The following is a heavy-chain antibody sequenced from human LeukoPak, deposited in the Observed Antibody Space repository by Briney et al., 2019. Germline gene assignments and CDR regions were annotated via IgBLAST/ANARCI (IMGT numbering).Heavy chain of an antibody. J-gene: IGHJ4*02. D-gene: IGHD3-10*01. CDR2: IYYSGST. Sequence: PSETLSLTCTVSGGSISSYYWSWIRQPPGKGLEWIGYIYYSGSTNYNPSLKSPVTMSVDTSKNQFSLNLSSVTAADTAVYYCARRPITAYYFDYWGQGTLVTVSS. CDR1: GGSISSYY. V-gene: IGHV4-59*08. CDR3: ARRPITAYYFDY.